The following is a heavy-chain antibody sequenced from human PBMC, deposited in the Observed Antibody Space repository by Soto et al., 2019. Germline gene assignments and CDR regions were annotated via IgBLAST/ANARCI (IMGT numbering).Heavy chain of an antibody. CDR3: VTEPPNTNHNPGFDY. D-gene: IGHD1-20*01. Sequence: GAPGDVTSEARGLNINRCSLSLVQHSPRKGLEWMEIIRRSGDNTPYAQKFQGRVTVTRDTSTSTVYMELSGLRSEDTAVYYFVTEPPNTNHNPGFDYWGQGTLVTVSS. CDR1: GLNINRCS. J-gene: IGHJ4*02. V-gene: IGHV1-46*02. CDR2: IRRSGDNT.